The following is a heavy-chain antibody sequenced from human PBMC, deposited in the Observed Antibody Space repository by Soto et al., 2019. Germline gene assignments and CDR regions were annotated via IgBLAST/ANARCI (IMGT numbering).Heavy chain of an antibody. CDR3: ANDWPYHLNYRQAAFDL. CDR1: GFTFSSYA. D-gene: IGHD4-4*01. V-gene: IGHV3-23*01. J-gene: IGHJ3*01. CDR2: IRGSGGST. Sequence: GGSLRLSCAASGFTFSSYAMSWVRQAPGKGLEWVSAIRGSGGSTHYDDAVKDRFTISRDNSKNTLYLQLNSLRAEDTAVYYCANDWPYHLNYRQAAFDLWGQGTMVTVSS.